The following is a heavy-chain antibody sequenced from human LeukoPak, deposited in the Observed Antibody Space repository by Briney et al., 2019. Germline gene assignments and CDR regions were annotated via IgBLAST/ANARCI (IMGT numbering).Heavy chain of an antibody. CDR1: GFTFDDYG. Sequence: PGGSLRLSCAASGFTFDDYGMSWVRQAPGKGLEWVSGINWNGGSTGYADSVKGRFTISRDNAKSSLYLQMNSLRAEDTALYHCARARWELSHAFDIWGQGTMVTVSS. CDR2: INWNGGST. D-gene: IGHD1-26*01. CDR3: ARARWELSHAFDI. V-gene: IGHV3-20*01. J-gene: IGHJ3*02.